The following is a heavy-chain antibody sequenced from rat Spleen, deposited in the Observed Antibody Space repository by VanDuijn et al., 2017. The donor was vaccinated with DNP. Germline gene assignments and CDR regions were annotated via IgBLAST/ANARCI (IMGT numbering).Heavy chain of an antibody. CDR1: GFTFSIYD. D-gene: IGHD3-1*01. CDR3: ARGSTSIYWYFDF. Sequence: EVQLVESGGGLVQPGRSLKLSCAASGFTFSIYDMAWVRQAPMKGLEWVATISYDGSGTYYRDSVKGRFTISRDNAKSSLYLQMNSLKSEDTATYYCARGSTSIYWYFDFWGPGTMVAVSS. J-gene: IGHJ1*01. V-gene: IGHV5-7*01. CDR2: ISYDGSGT.